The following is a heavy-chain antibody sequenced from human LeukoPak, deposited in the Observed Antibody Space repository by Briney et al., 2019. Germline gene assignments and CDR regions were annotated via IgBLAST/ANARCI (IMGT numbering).Heavy chain of an antibody. Sequence: GGSLRLSCAASGFTFSSYAMSWVRQAPGKGLEWVSSITWSGGTTHYVDSVKGRFTVSRDNAKNSLYLQMNSLTAADTALYYCARDHGVGFGPVFFDSWGQGTLVTVSS. J-gene: IGHJ4*02. CDR3: ARDHGVGFGPVFFDS. V-gene: IGHV3-20*04. CDR1: GFTFSSYA. CDR2: ITWSGGTT. D-gene: IGHD1-26*01.